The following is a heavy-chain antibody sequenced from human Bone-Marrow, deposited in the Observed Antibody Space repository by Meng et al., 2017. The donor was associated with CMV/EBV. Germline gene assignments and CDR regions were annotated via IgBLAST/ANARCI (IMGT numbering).Heavy chain of an antibody. CDR1: GYTFTSYG. J-gene: IGHJ5*02. V-gene: IGHV1-18*01. D-gene: IGHD3-3*01. CDR3: ARANYDFWSGYPDWFDP. CDR2: INPNSGGT. Sequence: ASVKVSCKASGYTFTSYGISWVRQAPGQGLEWMGWINPNSGGTNYAQKFQGRVTMTRDTSTSTVYMELSSLRSEDTAVYYCARANYDFWSGYPDWFDPWGQGTLVPVSS.